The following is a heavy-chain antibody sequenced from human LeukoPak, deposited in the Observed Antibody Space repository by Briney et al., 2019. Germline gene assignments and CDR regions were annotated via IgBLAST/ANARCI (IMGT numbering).Heavy chain of an antibody. CDR3: VKDSSSGSYFDY. Sequence: PGGSLRLSCSASGFTFSRYAMHWVRQAPGKGLEYVSAISSNGSSTYYADSVKSRFTISRDNSRNTLHLQMSSLRVEDTAVYYCVKDSSSGSYFDYWGQGTLVTVSS. V-gene: IGHV3-64D*06. CDR1: GFTFSRYA. J-gene: IGHJ4*02. D-gene: IGHD3-10*01. CDR2: ISSNGSST.